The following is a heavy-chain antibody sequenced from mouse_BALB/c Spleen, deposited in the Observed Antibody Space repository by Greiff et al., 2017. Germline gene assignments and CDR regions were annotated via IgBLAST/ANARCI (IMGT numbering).Heavy chain of an antibody. Sequence: QVQLQQSGAELARPGASVKMSCKASGYTFTSYTMHWVKQRPGQGLEWIGYINPSSGYTNYNQKFKDKATLTADKSSSTAYTQLSSLTSEDSAVYYCARREGYDYAMDYWGQGTSVTVSS. V-gene: IGHV1-4*01. CDR3: ARREGYDYAMDY. D-gene: IGHD2-14*01. CDR2: INPSSGYT. CDR1: GYTFTSYT. J-gene: IGHJ4*01.